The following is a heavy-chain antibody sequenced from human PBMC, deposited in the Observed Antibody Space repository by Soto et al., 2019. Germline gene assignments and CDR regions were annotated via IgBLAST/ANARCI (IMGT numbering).Heavy chain of an antibody. CDR1: GFSLSTSGVG. V-gene: IGHV2-5*02. CDR2: IYWDDDK. Sequence: QITLKESGLTLVKPTQTLTLTCTFSGFSLSTSGVGVGWIRQPPGKALEWLALIYWDDDKRYSPSLKNRLTITKDTSKNQVVLTMTNMDPVDTATYYCAHRGYCSGGSCYSSGNWFDPWGQGTLVTVSS. CDR3: AHRGYCSGGSCYSSGNWFDP. D-gene: IGHD2-15*01. J-gene: IGHJ5*02.